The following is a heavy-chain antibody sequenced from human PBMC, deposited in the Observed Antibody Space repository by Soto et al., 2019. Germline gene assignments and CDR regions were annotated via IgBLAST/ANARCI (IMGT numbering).Heavy chain of an antibody. CDR2: ISGSGGST. CDR3: ARSGPDRYCSTTSCRVFDY. J-gene: IGHJ4*02. D-gene: IGHD2-2*01. Sequence: LRLSCAASGFTFSSYAMSWVRHAPGKGLEWVSAISGSGGSTYYADSVKGRFTISRDNSKNTLYLQMNSLRAEDTAVYYCARSGPDRYCSTTSCRVFDYWGQGTLVTVSS. CDR1: GFTFSSYA. V-gene: IGHV3-23*01.